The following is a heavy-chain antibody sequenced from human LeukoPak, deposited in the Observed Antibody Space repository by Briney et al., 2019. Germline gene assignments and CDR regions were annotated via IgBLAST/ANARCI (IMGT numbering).Heavy chain of an antibody. CDR3: ARGVRYYGMDV. V-gene: IGHV3-74*01. CDR1: GFTFSSYW. CDR2: INSDGSGT. J-gene: IGHJ6*02. Sequence: GGSLRLSCAASGFTFSSYWMHWGRQAPGKGLVWVPRINSDGSGTIYADSVKGRFTISRDNAKNTLYLQMNSLRAEDTALYYCARGVRYYGMDVWGQGTTVTVSS.